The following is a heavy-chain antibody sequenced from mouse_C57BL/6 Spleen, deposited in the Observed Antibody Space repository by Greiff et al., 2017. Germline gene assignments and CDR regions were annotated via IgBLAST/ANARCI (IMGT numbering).Heavy chain of an antibody. CDR1: GYSFTGYY. Sequence: VQLQQSGPELVKPGASVKISCKASGYSFTGYYMNWVKQSPEKSLEWIGEINPSTGGTTYNQKFKAKATLTVDKSSSTAYMQPKSLTSEDSAVYYCARTTTVVATRWYFDVWGTGTTVTVSS. V-gene: IGHV1-42*01. J-gene: IGHJ1*03. CDR2: INPSTGGT. D-gene: IGHD1-1*01. CDR3: ARTTTVVATRWYFDV.